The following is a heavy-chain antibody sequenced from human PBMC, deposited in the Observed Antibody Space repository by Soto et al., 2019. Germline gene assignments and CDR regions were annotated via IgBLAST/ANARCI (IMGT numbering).Heavy chain of an antibody. CDR1: GFTFSDYA. V-gene: IGHV3-30*18. CDR2: VSHDGKNI. D-gene: IGHD6-19*01. CDR3: AKGGRQWLVTSDFNY. Sequence: PGGSLRLSCAASGFTFSDYAMHWVRQAPGKGLEWGAVVSHDGKNIHFADSVKGRFTISRDSSKTTVSLEMTSLRADDTVFYYCAKGGRQWLVTSDFNYWGQGALVTVSS. J-gene: IGHJ4*02.